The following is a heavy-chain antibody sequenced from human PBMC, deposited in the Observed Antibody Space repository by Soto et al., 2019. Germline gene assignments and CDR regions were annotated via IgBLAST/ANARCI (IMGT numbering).Heavy chain of an antibody. J-gene: IGHJ4*02. V-gene: IGHV3-21*01. D-gene: IGHD3-10*01. CDR2: ITSSNSYL. CDR3: ARDGGRLYRGDHYFDY. Sequence: GGSLRLSCAASGFIFSSYSMSWVRQAPGKGLEWVSLITSSNSYLYYGDSVKGRFTISRDNAKKSLYLQMNSLRAEDTAVYYCARDGGRLYRGDHYFDYWGLGTLVTV. CDR1: GFIFSSYS.